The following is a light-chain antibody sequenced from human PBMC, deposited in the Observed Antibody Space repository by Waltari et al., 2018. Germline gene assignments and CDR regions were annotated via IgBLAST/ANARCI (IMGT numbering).Light chain of an antibody. Sequence: QSALTQPASVSGSPGQSLTIYCTGTSSDVGGYNPVSWYQQHPGKAPKLIIYDVSSRPSGVSNRFFGSKSGNTASLTISGLQAEDEAVYFCSSYSTSITPYVFGTGTKVTVL. V-gene: IGLV2-14*03. CDR2: DVS. CDR1: SSDVGGYNP. CDR3: SSYSTSITPYV. J-gene: IGLJ1*01.